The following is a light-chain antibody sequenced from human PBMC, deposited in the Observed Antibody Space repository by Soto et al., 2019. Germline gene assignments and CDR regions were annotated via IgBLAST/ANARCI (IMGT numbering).Light chain of an antibody. CDR1: QSISSS. V-gene: IGKV1-5*01. J-gene: IGKJ1*01. CDR3: QQYDSYPWT. Sequence: IRVTKSAFTVSASAGDRVIITCLASQSISSSSAWYQQKPGKAPKLLIYDASSLQSGIPSRFSGRGSGTEFTLTISSLQAEDFVTYYCQQYDSYPWTFGQGTKVDIK. CDR2: DAS.